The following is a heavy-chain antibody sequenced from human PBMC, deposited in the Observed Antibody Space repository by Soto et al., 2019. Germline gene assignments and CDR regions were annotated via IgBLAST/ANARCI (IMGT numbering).Heavy chain of an antibody. V-gene: IGHV3-30-3*01. CDR3: ARDHGMFLSYYYYGMDV. J-gene: IGHJ6*02. D-gene: IGHD3-10*02. CDR2: ISYDGSNT. CDR1: GFTFNRFS. Sequence: QVQLVESGGGVVQPGRSLTLSCAASGFTFNRFSMHWVRQAPGKGLAWVAVISYDGSNTHYAESVKGRFNISRDDSKNTVFLQMNNLRGEDSAVYYCARDHGMFLSYYYYGMDVWGQGTTVSVSS.